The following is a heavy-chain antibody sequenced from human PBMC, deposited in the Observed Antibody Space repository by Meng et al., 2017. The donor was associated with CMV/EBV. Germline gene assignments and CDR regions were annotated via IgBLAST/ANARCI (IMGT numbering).Heavy chain of an antibody. J-gene: IGHJ4*02. Sequence: GESLKISCAASGFTFSSYGMHWVRQAPGTGLEWVAVIWYDGSNKYYADSVKGRFTISRDNSKNTLYLQMNSLRAEDTAVYYCAKSPPYDFWSGYDYWGQGTLVTVSS. CDR2: IWYDGSNK. CDR1: GFTFSSYG. CDR3: AKSPPYDFWSGYDY. V-gene: IGHV3-33*06. D-gene: IGHD3-3*01.